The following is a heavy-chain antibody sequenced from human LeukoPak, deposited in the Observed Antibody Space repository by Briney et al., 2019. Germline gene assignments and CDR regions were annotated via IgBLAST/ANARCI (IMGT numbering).Heavy chain of an antibody. J-gene: IGHJ4*02. CDR3: AKYGSWSCTD. CDR1: GFTFSSYP. CDR2: IADHGSKT. D-gene: IGHD3-10*01. V-gene: IGHV3-30*02. Sequence: GGSLRLSCAASGFTFSSYPMHWVRQAPGKGLEWVAYIADHGSKTYYADSVRRRFTISRDNSKSTLYLQMNNLRPDDMAVYYFAKYGSWSCTDWGKGALVPVSS.